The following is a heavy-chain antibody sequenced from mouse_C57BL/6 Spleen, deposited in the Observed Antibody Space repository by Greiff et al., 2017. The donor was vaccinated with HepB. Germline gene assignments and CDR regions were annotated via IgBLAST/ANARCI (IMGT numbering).Heavy chain of an antibody. CDR1: GYSITSGYY. CDR2: ISYDGSN. Sequence: EVHLVESGPGLVKPSQSLSLTCSVTGYSITSGYYWNWIRQFPGNKLEWMGYISYDGSNNYNPSLKNRISITRDTSKNQFFLKLNSVTTEDTATYYCARGGPAMDYWGQGTSVTVSS. CDR3: ARGGPAMDY. V-gene: IGHV3-6*01. J-gene: IGHJ4*01.